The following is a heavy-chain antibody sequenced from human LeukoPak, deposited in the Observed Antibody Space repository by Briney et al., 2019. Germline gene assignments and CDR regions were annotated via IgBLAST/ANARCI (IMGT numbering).Heavy chain of an antibody. D-gene: IGHD4-17*01. CDR1: GYTFTNFD. CDR2: IIPIFGTA. CDR3: ARDDYGDYVGSPH. J-gene: IGHJ4*02. Sequence: SVKVSCKASGYTFTNFDINWVRQTPGQGLEWMGGIIPIFGTANYAQKFQSRVTITTDESTSTAYMELSSLRSEDTAVYYCARDDYGDYVGSPHWGQGTLVTVSS. V-gene: IGHV1-69*05.